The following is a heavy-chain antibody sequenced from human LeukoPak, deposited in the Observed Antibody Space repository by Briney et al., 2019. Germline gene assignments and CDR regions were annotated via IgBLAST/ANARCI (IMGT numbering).Heavy chain of an antibody. J-gene: IGHJ6*03. CDR1: GGTFSSYA. Sequence: SVKVSCKASGGTFSSYAISWVRQAPGQGLEWMGGIIPIFGTANYAQKFQGRVTITADKSTSTAYMELSSLRSEDTAVYYCARGYPYYYYYYMDVWGKGTTVTVSS. D-gene: IGHD1-14*01. CDR2: IIPIFGTA. CDR3: ARGYPYYYYYYMDV. V-gene: IGHV1-69*06.